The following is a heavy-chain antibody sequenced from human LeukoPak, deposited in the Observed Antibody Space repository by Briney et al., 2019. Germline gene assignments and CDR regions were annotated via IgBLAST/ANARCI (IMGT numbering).Heavy chain of an antibody. V-gene: IGHV3-74*01. D-gene: IGHD4-17*01. CDR1: GFTFGSYW. CDR2: INTDGSST. Sequence: PWGSLRLSCAASGFTFGSYWMHWVRQAPGKGLVWVSRINTDGSSTDYADSVKGRFTISRDNAKNTLYLQMNGLRAEDTAVYYCVSTPDDYGDYGDYGDWGQGTLVTVPS. J-gene: IGHJ4*02. CDR3: VSTPDDYGDYGDYGD.